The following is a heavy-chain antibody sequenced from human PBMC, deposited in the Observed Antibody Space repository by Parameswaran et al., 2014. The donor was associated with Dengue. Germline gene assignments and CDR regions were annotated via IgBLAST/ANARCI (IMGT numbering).Heavy chain of an antibody. CDR3: ASSFRL. CDR2: ISSSGRI. Sequence: WIRQPPGKGLEWVSYISSSGRIYYADSVKGRFTISRDNAKASAYLQMNSLRADDTAVYYCASSFRLWGRGTLVTVSS. J-gene: IGHJ2*01. V-gene: IGHV3-69-1*02.